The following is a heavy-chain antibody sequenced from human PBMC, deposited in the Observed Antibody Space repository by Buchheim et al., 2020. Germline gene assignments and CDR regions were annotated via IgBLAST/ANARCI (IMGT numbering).Heavy chain of an antibody. D-gene: IGHD1-14*01. Sequence: EVQLVESGGGLVQPGGSLRLSCAASGFSFSSYEMNWVRQAPGKGLEWVSYISNSGTTYYADSVQGRFTISRDYAKNSLFLQMNSLRAEDTAVYYCAGSTTRNRLEYWGQGTL. CDR1: GFSFSSYE. J-gene: IGHJ4*02. V-gene: IGHV3-48*03. CDR2: ISNSGTT. CDR3: AGSTTRNRLEY.